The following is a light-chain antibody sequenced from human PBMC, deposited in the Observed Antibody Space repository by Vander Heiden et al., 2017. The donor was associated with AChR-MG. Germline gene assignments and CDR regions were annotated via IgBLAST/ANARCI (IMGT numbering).Light chain of an antibody. J-gene: IGKJ4*01. CDR3: QQYDSTSELT. V-gene: IGKV4-1*01. Sequence: DIVMTQSPDSLAVSLGERATINCKSSQSVLYSSNNKNYLAWYQQKPGQPPKLLIYWASTRESGVPDRFSGSGSGTDFTLTISSLQAEDVAVYYCQQYDSTSELTFPSEAKVGIK. CDR2: WAS. CDR1: QSVLYSSNNKNY.